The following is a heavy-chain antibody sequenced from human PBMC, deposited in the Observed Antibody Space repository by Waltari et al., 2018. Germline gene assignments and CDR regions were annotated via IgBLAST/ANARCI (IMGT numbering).Heavy chain of an antibody. J-gene: IGHJ6*03. CDR2: IYYSGSP. V-gene: IGHV4-39*07. CDR3: ASSDV. CDR1: GGPVSSSIYY. Sequence: QLQLQESGPGLVKPSETLSLMCTVSGGPVSSSIYYWGWIRQPQGRGLEWIGSIYYSGSPYYNPSLKSRVSISLDTSKNQFSLKLSSVTAADTAVYYCASSDVWGKGTTVTISS.